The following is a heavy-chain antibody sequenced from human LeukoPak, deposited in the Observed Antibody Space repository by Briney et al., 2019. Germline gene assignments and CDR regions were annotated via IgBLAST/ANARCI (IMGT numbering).Heavy chain of an antibody. Sequence: SETLSLTCTVSGGSISSYYWSWIRQPAGKGLEWIGTIYYSGSTYYNPSLQSRVTISVDTSKNQFSLKLSSVTAADTAVYYCARDFSSASWTYFYYYMDVWGKGTTVTVSS. J-gene: IGHJ6*03. CDR1: GGSISSYY. CDR3: ARDFSSASWTYFYYYMDV. D-gene: IGHD2-2*01. CDR2: IYYSGST. V-gene: IGHV4-59*12.